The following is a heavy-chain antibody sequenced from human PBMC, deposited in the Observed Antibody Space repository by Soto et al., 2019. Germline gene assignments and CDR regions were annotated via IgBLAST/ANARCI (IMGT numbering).Heavy chain of an antibody. D-gene: IGHD6-6*01. Sequence: EVQLVESGGGLVQPGGSLKLSCAASGFTFSVSTVHWVRQASGKGLDWVGRIRSKGDNNATAYAASVKGRFTISRDDSKNTAFLQMDSLKTEDTAVYYCTTRSIADDAFDIWGQGTLVTVSS. CDR2: IRSKGDNNAT. J-gene: IGHJ3*02. V-gene: IGHV3-73*02. CDR1: GFTFSVST. CDR3: TTRSIADDAFDI.